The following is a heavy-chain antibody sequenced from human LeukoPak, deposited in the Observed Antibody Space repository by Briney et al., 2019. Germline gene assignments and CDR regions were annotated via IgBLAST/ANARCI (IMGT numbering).Heavy chain of an antibody. D-gene: IGHD3-10*01. CDR2: INPNSGGT. CDR1: GYTFTDYY. J-gene: IGHJ6*02. CDR3: ARDWGSVREIYYYYGMDV. Sequence: ASVKVSCKASGYTFTDYYINWVRQAPGQGLEWMGRINPNSGGTNYAQKFQGRVTMTRDTSISTAYMELSRLRSDDTAVYYCARDWGSVREIYYYYGMDVWGQGTTVTVSS. V-gene: IGHV1-2*06.